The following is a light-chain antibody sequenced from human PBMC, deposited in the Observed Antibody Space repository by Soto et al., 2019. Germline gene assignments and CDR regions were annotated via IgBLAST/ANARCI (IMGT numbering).Light chain of an antibody. CDR1: QSVSSSY. CDR3: QHYDNSFLT. Sequence: IVLTQSPCTPSFSPGERATLSCRASQSVSSSYLAWYQQKPGQAPRLLIYGASTRATGIPDKFSGSGSGTDFSLTISRLEPEDFAVYYCQHYDNSFLTFGGGTKVDIK. V-gene: IGKV3-20*01. J-gene: IGKJ4*01. CDR2: GAS.